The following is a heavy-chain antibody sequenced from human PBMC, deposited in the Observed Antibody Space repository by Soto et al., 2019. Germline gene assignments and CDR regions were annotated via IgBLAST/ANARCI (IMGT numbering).Heavy chain of an antibody. V-gene: IGHV4-59*01. Sequence: SETLSLTCTVSGGSISSYYWSWIRQPPGKGLEWIGYIYYSGSTNYNPSLKSRVTISVDTSKNQFSLKLSSVTAADTAVYYCARAYYYGSVSYYYYYGMDVWGQGTTVTVSS. CDR1: GGSISSYY. D-gene: IGHD3-10*01. CDR2: IYYSGST. CDR3: ARAYYYGSVSYYYYYGMDV. J-gene: IGHJ6*02.